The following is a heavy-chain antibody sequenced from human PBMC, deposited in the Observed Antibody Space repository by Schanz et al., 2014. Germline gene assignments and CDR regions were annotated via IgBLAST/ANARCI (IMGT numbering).Heavy chain of an antibody. Sequence: QVQLQESGPGLVKPSQTLSLTCTVSGGSIRSGTYYWSWIRQPAGKALEWVGRVFPNGITNYNPSLKSRVTMSLVPPNSQCSLNLTSLTAADAAVYYCARDTTWRLDLWGRGTLVTVSS. J-gene: IGHJ2*01. CDR1: GGSIRSGTYY. CDR2: VFPNGIT. D-gene: IGHD1-1*01. CDR3: ARDTTWRLDL. V-gene: IGHV4-61*02.